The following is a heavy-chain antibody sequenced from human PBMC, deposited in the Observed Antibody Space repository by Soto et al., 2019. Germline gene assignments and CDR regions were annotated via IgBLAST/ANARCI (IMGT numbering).Heavy chain of an antibody. J-gene: IGHJ6*02. CDR1: GYTFTNYG. D-gene: IGHD3-10*01. Sequence: QIQLVQSGAEVKKAGASVKVSCKASGYTFTNYGISWVRQALGQGLEWMGWISAYNDNTNYAQKFQSRVTLTTDTSTRTAYMELRSLTSDDTAVYYCAREGYYYGSGSYSPPRYYGMDVWGQGTTVTVFS. CDR3: AREGYYYGSGSYSPPRYYGMDV. CDR2: ISAYNDNT. V-gene: IGHV1-18*01.